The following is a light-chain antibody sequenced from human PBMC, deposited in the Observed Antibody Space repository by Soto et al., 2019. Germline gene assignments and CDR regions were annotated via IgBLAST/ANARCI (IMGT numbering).Light chain of an antibody. V-gene: IGKV1-27*01. Sequence: DIQMTQSPSSLSASVGDRVTITCLASQGISNYLAWYQQIPGKVPKLLISAASTLQSGVPSRFSGSGSGTDFTLTISRLQPEDVATYYCQKYTNVPAFGGGTKVEIK. CDR2: AAS. CDR1: QGISNY. CDR3: QKYTNVPA. J-gene: IGKJ4*01.